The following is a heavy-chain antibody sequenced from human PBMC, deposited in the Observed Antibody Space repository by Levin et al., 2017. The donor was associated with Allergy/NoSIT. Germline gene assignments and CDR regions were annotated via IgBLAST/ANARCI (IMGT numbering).Heavy chain of an antibody. J-gene: IGHJ3*02. Sequence: ASVKVSCKASGYTFTSYAMNWVRQAPGQGLEWMGWINTNTGNPTYAQGFTGRFVFSLDTSVSTAYLQISSLKAEDTAVYYCARDYVWGSYRYSAAFDIWGQGTMVTVSS. D-gene: IGHD3-16*02. CDR2: INTNTGNP. CDR1: GYTFTSYA. V-gene: IGHV7-4-1*02. CDR3: ARDYVWGSYRYSAAFDI.